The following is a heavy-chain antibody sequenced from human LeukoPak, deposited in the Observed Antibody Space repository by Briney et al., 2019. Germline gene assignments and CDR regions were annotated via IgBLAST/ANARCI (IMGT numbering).Heavy chain of an antibody. Sequence: SETLSLTCTVSGGSISDYYWSWIRQPPGKGLEWIGYIYYSGSTNYTPSLKSRVTISINTSKDQFSLRLSSVTAADTAVYYCAGATSREAFDIWGQGARVTVSS. CDR2: IYYSGST. CDR3: AGATSREAFDI. V-gene: IGHV4-59*01. J-gene: IGHJ3*02. CDR1: GGSISDYY. D-gene: IGHD2-2*01.